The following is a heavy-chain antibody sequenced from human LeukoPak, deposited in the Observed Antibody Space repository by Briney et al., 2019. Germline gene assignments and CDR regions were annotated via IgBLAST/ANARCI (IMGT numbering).Heavy chain of an antibody. CDR3: ARGLGNYYDSSGLDSDAFDI. Sequence: KASETLSLTCAVYGGSFSGYYWSWTRQPPGKGLEWIGEINHSGSTNYNPSLKSRVTISVDTSKNQFSLKLSSVTAADTAVYYCARGLGNYYDSSGLDSDAFDIWGQGTMVTVSS. CDR1: GGSFSGYY. CDR2: INHSGST. J-gene: IGHJ3*02. V-gene: IGHV4-34*01. D-gene: IGHD3-22*01.